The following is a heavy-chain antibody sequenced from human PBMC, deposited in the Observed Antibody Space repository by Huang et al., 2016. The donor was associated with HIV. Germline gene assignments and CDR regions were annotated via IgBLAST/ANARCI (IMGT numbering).Heavy chain of an antibody. Sequence: QVRLVESGGGVVQPGGSLTLSCEASGFTFSTFGMHWVRQAPGKGLEWVAHIRFDGNKKGYGESLKGRFTIFRENSKNTVYLEMNSLTGEDTAMYFCAKGGAGYHNGPEYWGQGTQVIVS. V-gene: IGHV3-30*02. CDR3: AKGGAGYHNGPEY. J-gene: IGHJ4*02. CDR1: GFTFSTFG. CDR2: IRFDGNKK. D-gene: IGHD2-8*01.